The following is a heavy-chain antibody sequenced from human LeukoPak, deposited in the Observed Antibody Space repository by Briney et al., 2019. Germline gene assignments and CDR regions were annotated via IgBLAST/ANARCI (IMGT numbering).Heavy chain of an antibody. D-gene: IGHD2-15*01. J-gene: IGHJ4*02. CDR3: ARDYSKGYYYFDY. Sequence: GRSLRLSCAASGFTFSSYAMHWVRQAPGRGLEWVAVISYDGSNKYYADSVKGRFTISRDNSKNTLYLQMNSLRAEDTAVYYCARDYSKGYYYFDYWGQGTLVTVSS. V-gene: IGHV3-30-3*01. CDR2: ISYDGSNK. CDR1: GFTFSSYA.